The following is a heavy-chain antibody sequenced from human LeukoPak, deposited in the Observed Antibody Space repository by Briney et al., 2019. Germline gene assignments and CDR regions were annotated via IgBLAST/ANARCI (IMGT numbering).Heavy chain of an antibody. CDR3: ARVPYCSSTSCYAIFDY. CDR1: GFTFSSYW. V-gene: IGHV3-7*05. D-gene: IGHD2-2*01. Sequence: PGGSLRLSCAASGFTFSSYWMNWVRQAPGKGLEWMANIKQDGSEKYYVDSVKGRFTISRDNAENSLYLQMNSLRAEDTAVYYCARVPYCSSTSCYAIFDYWGQGAPVTVPS. J-gene: IGHJ4*02. CDR2: IKQDGSEK.